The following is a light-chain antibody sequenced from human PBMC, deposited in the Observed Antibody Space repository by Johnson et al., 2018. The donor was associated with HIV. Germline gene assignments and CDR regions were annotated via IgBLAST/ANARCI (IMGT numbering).Light chain of an antibody. CDR3: GTWDTSLSTGGV. CDR2: ENN. V-gene: IGLV1-51*02. Sequence: QAVLTQPPSVSAAPGQKVTIYCSGSRSSTGRNYASWYQQLPGTAPKLLIYENNKRPSEIPDRFSGSKSGTSATLGITGLQTGDEADYYCGTWDTSLSTGGVFGTGTKVTVL. CDR1: RSSTGRNY. J-gene: IGLJ1*01.